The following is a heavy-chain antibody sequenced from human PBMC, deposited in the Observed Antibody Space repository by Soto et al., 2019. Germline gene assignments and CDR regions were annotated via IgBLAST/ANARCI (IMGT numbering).Heavy chain of an antibody. D-gene: IGHD1-1*01. V-gene: IGHV3-48*03. Sequence: EVQLVGSGGGLVQPGGSLRLSCAASGFIFSFYDVNWVRQAPGKGLEWISYISSSGTTIYYADSVKGRFTISRDNAKKSLYLQMNSLRAEDTAVYYCARKGSDDLDCWGQGTLVTVSS. CDR2: ISSSGTTI. J-gene: IGHJ4*02. CDR3: ARKGSDDLDC. CDR1: GFIFSFYD.